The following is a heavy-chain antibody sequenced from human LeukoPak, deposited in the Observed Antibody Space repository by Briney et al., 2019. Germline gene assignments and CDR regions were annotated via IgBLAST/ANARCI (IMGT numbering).Heavy chain of an antibody. V-gene: IGHV4-38-2*02. CDR2: VFRLQTVRT. CDR1: DSSITSTYY. J-gene: IGHJ4*02. Sequence: SETLSLTCTVYDSSITSTYYWAWFRQPPGKGLEWIATVFRLQTVRTFNNPSLESRVTMSLDPSQSQFSLNLTSVTAADTALYFCARVLHAPYLIDSWGQGTLVTVSS. CDR3: ARVLHAPYLIDS. D-gene: IGHD2-8*01.